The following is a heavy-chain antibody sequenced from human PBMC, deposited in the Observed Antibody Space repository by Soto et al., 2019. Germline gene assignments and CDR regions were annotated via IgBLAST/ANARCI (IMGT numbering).Heavy chain of an antibody. CDR2: ISGYNGNT. Sequence: ASVKVSCKASGYTFTSYGISWVRQAPEQGLEWMGWISGYNGNTNYTHKLQGRVTMTTDTSTSTAYMELRSLRSDDRAVYYCAREGLRFWEWLFTDYYYGMDVWGQGTTVTVSS. CDR1: GYTFTSYG. D-gene: IGHD3-3*01. J-gene: IGHJ6*02. V-gene: IGHV1-18*04. CDR3: AREGLRFWEWLFTDYYYGMDV.